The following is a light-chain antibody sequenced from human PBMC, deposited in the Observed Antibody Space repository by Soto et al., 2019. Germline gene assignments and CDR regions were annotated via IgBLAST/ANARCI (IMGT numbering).Light chain of an antibody. J-gene: IGLJ3*02. V-gene: IGLV2-8*01. Sequence: QSALTQPPSASGSPGQSVTISCTGTSSDVGGYNYVSWYQQYPGRAPKLMIYEVTKRPSGGPDRFSGSKSGNTASLTVSGLQAEDEADYYCSSYAASNNFYFVFGGGTKVTVL. CDR2: EVT. CDR3: SSYAASNNFYFV. CDR1: SSDVGGYNY.